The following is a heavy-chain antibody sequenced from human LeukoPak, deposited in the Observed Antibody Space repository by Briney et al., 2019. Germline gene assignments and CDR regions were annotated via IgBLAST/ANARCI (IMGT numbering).Heavy chain of an antibody. V-gene: IGHV1-46*01. J-gene: IGHJ5*02. D-gene: IGHD3-9*01. CDR1: GYTFTSYY. CDR3: ARVRGVGSEYYDILTGVYNWFDP. CDR2: INPTGGST. Sequence: GASVEVSCKASGYTFTSYYMHWVRQAPGQGLEWMGLINPTGGSTGYAQKFQGRVTMTRDMSTSTDYMELSSLRSDDTAVYYCARVRGVGSEYYDILTGVYNWFDPWGQGTLVTVSS.